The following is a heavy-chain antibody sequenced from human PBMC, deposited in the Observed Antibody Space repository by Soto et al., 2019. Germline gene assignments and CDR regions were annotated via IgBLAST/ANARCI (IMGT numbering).Heavy chain of an antibody. CDR3: ARGPDSSHWYFDL. CDR1: GGSISSGGYY. J-gene: IGHJ2*01. V-gene: IGHV4-31*03. Sequence: QVQLQESGPGLVKPSQTLSLTCTVSGGSISSGGYYWSWIRQHPGKGLEWIGYIYYSGSTYYNPSVKSRITISVETSESQFSLKLSSVTAADTAVYYCARGPDSSHWYFDLWGRGTLVTVSS. CDR2: IYYSGST. D-gene: IGHD3-3*01.